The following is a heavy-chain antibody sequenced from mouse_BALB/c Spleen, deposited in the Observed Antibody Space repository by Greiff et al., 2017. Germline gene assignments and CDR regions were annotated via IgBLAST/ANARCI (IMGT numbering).Heavy chain of an antibody. CDR1: GYTFSSYW. J-gene: IGHJ4*01. CDR3: ARRGFLYAMDY. Sequence: QVHVKQSGAELMKPGASVKISCKATGYTFSSYWIEWVKQRPGHGLEWIGEILPGSGSTNYNEKFKGKATFTADTSSNTAYMQLSSLTSEDSAVYYCARRGFLYAMDYWGQGTSVTVSS. CDR2: ILPGSGST. V-gene: IGHV1-9*01.